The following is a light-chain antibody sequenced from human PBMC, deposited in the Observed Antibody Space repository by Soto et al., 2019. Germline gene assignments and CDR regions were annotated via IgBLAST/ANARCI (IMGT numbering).Light chain of an antibody. V-gene: IGLV2-14*01. CDR1: SSDVGGYNY. J-gene: IGLJ1*01. Sequence: QSVLTQPASVSGSPGQSITISCTGTSSDVGGYNYVSWYQQHPGKAPKLMIYDVSNRPSGVSNRFSGSKSGNTASLTISGLQAEDEDDYYCNIYTSSSNSFGTGTKVT. CDR3: NIYTSSSNS. CDR2: DVS.